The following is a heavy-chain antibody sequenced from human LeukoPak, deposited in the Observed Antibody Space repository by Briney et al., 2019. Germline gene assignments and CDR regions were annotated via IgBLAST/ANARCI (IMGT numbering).Heavy chain of an antibody. Sequence: KPGGSLRLSCVGAGFPFSDFHMSWIRQAPGKGLEWVSYITSGGGFKYYADSVKGRFSISRDDSKNSVFLQMNSLRVEDTAVYYCARVRPGSSGSHYRTSWGQGTLVTVSS. V-gene: IGHV3-11*04. CDR1: GFPFSDFH. D-gene: IGHD3-10*01. CDR2: ITSGGGFK. CDR3: ARVRPGSSGSHYRTS. J-gene: IGHJ4*02.